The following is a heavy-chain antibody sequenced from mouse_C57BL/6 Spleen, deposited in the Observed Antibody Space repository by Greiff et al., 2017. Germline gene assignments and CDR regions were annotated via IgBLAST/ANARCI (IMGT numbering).Heavy chain of an antibody. V-gene: IGHV5-17*01. Sequence: EVQRVESGGGLVKPGGSLKLSCAASGFTFSDYGMHWVRQAPEKGREWVAYISSGSSTIYYADTVKGRFTISSDNAKNTLFLQMTSLRSEDTAMYYCARKDYSKVYAMDYWGQGTSVTVSS. CDR3: ARKDYSKVYAMDY. J-gene: IGHJ4*01. CDR2: ISSGSSTI. D-gene: IGHD2-5*01. CDR1: GFTFSDYG.